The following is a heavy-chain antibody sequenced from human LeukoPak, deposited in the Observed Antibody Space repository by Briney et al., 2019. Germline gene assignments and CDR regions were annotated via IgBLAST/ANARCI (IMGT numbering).Heavy chain of an antibody. V-gene: IGHV3-30*04. J-gene: IGHJ4*02. Sequence: GGSLRLSCEASGFTFSSYAMHWVRQAPGKGLEWVAVISYDGSNKYYADSVKGRFTISRDNSKNTQYLQMNSLRAEDTAVYHCARSYTAMVHPFDYCGQGTLVTVSS. CDR1: GFTFSSYA. CDR3: ARSYTAMVHPFDY. CDR2: ISYDGSNK. D-gene: IGHD5-18*01.